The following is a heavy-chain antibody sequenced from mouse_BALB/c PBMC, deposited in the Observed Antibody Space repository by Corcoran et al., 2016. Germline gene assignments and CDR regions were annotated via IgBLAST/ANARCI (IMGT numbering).Heavy chain of an antibody. Sequence: QIQLVQSGPELKKPGETVKISCKASGYTFTNYGMNRVKQAPGKGLKWMGWINTYTGEPTYADDFKGRFAFSLETSASTAYLQINNLKNEDTATYFCASDPSWFAYWGQGTLVTVSA. V-gene: IGHV9-3-1*01. J-gene: IGHJ3*01. CDR3: ASDPSWFAY. CDR1: GYTFTNYG. CDR2: INTYTGEP.